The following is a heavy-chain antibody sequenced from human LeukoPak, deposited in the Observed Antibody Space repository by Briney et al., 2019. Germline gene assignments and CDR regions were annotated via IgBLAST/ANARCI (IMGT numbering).Heavy chain of an antibody. CDR1: GFTFRSYA. D-gene: IGHD2-21*02. CDR3: ARDGFLGPVTAYLDY. J-gene: IGHJ4*02. CDR2: VKSDGSGT. V-gene: IGHV3-74*01. Sequence: PGGSLRLSCAASGFTFRSYAMHWVRQAPGKGLVWVSRVKSDGSGTTYADPVKGRFTISRDNARNTLYLQMKGLRAEDTAVYYCARDGFLGPVTAYLDYWGQGTPVTVSS.